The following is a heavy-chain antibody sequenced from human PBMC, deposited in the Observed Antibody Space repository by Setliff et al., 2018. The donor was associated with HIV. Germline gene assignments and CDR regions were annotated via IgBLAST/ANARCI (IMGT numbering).Heavy chain of an antibody. J-gene: IGHJ4*02. CDR3: AKDHGPRAAAGTADS. D-gene: IGHD6-13*01. Sequence: GGSLRLSCAASGFTFSSYAMHWVRQAPGKGLEWVAVISYDGSNIYYADSVKGRFTISRNNSKNTLYLQMNSLRAEDTAVYYCAKDHGPRAAAGTADSWGQGSLVTVSS. CDR2: ISYDGSNI. CDR1: GFTFSSYA. V-gene: IGHV3-30*04.